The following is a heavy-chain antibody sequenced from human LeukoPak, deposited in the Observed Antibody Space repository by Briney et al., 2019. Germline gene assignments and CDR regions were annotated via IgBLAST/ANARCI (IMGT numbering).Heavy chain of an antibody. D-gene: IGHD6-25*01. Sequence: PGGSLRLSCVASGFTFSVYALHWVRQAPGKGLEWVAVIWSDGSNKYYADSVRGRFTISRDNSKNTLYLQLNSLRAEDTAMYSCVRASGPSDIWGQGTMVTVSS. CDR1: GFTFSVYA. V-gene: IGHV3-33*01. CDR2: IWSDGSNK. CDR3: VRASGPSDI. J-gene: IGHJ3*02.